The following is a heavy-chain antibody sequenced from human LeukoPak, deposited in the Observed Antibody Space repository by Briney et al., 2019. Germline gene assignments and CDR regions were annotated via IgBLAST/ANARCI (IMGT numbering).Heavy chain of an antibody. CDR2: IYHSGST. Sequence: PSETLSLTCAVSGGSISSGGYSWSWIRQPPGKGLEWIGYIYHSGSTYYNPSLKSGVTISVDRSKNQFSLKLSSLTAADTAVYYCARAAAGTGWWFDPWGQGTLVTVSS. CDR3: ARAAAGTGWWFDP. J-gene: IGHJ5*02. V-gene: IGHV4-30-2*01. D-gene: IGHD6-13*01. CDR1: GGSISSGGYS.